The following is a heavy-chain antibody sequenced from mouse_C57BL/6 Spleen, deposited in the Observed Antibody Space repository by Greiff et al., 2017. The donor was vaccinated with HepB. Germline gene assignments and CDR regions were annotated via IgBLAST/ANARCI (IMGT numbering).Heavy chain of an antibody. D-gene: IGHD2-5*01. Sequence: EVQLQQSGPELVKPGASVKIPCKASGYTFTDYNMDWVKQSHGKSLEWIGDINPNNGGTIYNQKFKGKATLNVVKSSSTAYMELRSLTSEDTAVYYCADSNSGAWFAYWGQGTLVTVSA. CDR1: GYTFTDYN. CDR2: INPNNGGT. V-gene: IGHV1-18*01. CDR3: ADSNSGAWFAY. J-gene: IGHJ3*01.